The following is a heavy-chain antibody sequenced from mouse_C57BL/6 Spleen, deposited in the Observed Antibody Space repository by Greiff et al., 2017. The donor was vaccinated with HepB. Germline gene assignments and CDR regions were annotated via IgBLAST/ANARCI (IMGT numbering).Heavy chain of an antibody. Sequence: ESGPGLVKPSQSLSLTCSVTGYSITSGYYWNWIRQFPGNKLEWKGYISYDGSNNYNPSLKNRISITRDTSKNQFFLKLNSVTTEDTATYYCARGGGYYGAMDYWGQGTSVTVSS. J-gene: IGHJ4*01. CDR1: GYSITSGYY. CDR2: ISYDGSN. V-gene: IGHV3-6*01. D-gene: IGHD2-3*01. CDR3: ARGGGYYGAMDY.